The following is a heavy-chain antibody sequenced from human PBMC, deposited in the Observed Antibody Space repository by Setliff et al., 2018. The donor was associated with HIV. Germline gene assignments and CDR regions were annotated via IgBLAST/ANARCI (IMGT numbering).Heavy chain of an antibody. CDR2: IIPHFDAP. CDR1: GGTFTSSA. Sequence: SVKVSCKASGGTFTSSAISWVRQARGQGLEWMGAIIPHFDAPQYAQKFQGRVTITADQSTSTAYMELSGLTSEDTAVYYCASPSLVWSFSHFDYWGQGTPVTVAS. J-gene: IGHJ4*02. CDR3: ASPSLVWSFSHFDY. D-gene: IGHD3-9*01. V-gene: IGHV1-69*13.